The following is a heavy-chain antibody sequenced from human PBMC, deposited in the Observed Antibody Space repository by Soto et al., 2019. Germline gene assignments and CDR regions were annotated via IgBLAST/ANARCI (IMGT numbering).Heavy chain of an antibody. CDR2: ISSGSSYI. CDR3: ATETVETGWFAF. J-gene: IGHJ4*02. CDR1: GFSFSDSY. Sequence: GGSLRLSCAASGFSFSDSYMSWIRQAPGKGLEWVSHISSGSSYIKYADSVEGRFTISRDNAKNSLYLQMNSLRAEDTAVYFCATETVETGWFAFWGLGILVTVSS. D-gene: IGHD6-19*01. V-gene: IGHV3-11*06.